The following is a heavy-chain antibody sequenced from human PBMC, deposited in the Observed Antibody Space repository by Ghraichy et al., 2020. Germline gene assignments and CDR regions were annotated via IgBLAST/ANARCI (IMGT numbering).Heavy chain of an antibody. V-gene: IGHV4-59*01. CDR3: ARGGYGGNSYQRFDY. J-gene: IGHJ4*02. CDR1: GGSIGGYN. D-gene: IGHD4-23*01. Sequence: LRLSCTVSGGSIGGYNWGWIRQPPGKGLEWIGNIFYSGSTNYNPSLKSRVTMSIDTSRNQFSLKLSSLTVADTAVYYCARGGYGGNSYQRFDYWGQGTLVTVSS. CDR2: IFYSGST.